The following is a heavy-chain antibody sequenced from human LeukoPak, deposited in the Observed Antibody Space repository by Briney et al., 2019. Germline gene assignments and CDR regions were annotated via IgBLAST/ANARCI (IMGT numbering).Heavy chain of an antibody. D-gene: IGHD3-10*01. CDR3: ASTPGAYYYYHMDV. Sequence: GGSLRLSCAASGFTFSTYVMTWVRQAPGKGLEWVSAILGSGGGTYYTDSVKGRFTISRDNSKNTLYLQMNSLRAEDTAVYYCASTPGAYYYYHMDVWGQGTTVTVSS. J-gene: IGHJ6*02. CDR2: ILGSGGGT. CDR1: GFTFSTYV. V-gene: IGHV3-23*01.